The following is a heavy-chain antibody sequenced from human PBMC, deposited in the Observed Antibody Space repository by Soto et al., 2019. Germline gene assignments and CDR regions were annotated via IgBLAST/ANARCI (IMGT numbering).Heavy chain of an antibody. CDR1: GGSFTGYY. D-gene: IGHD6-6*01. CDR2: VNHRGST. CDR3: ARSAPCSSFRGFDV. V-gene: IGHV4-34*02. J-gene: IGHJ3*01. Sequence: QVQLKQWGAGLLKPSETLSLTCAVNGGSFTGYYWTYIRQSPEKGLEWIGEVNHRGSTTYNPSLKSRVTISVDASNNQFSLNLLSVTAADTAFYYCARSAPCSSFRGFDVWGHGTMVTVSS.